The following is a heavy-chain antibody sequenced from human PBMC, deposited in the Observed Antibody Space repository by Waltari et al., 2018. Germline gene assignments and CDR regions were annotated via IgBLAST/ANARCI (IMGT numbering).Heavy chain of an antibody. CDR1: GFTFSSYA. V-gene: IGHV3-23*01. CDR3: AKGALKFDY. J-gene: IGHJ4*02. CDR2: FSGSSSST. Sequence: EVQLLESGGGLVQPGGSLRLPCAASGFTFSSYAMSWVRQAPGKGLEWVSAFSGSSSSTFYADSVKGRFTISRDNSKNTLYLQMNSLRAEDTAVYYCAKGALKFDYWGQGTLVTVSS.